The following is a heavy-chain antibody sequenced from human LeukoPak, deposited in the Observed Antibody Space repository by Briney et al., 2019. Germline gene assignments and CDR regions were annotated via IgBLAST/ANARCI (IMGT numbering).Heavy chain of an antibody. CDR2: ISYDGSNK. CDR1: GFTFSSYA. J-gene: IGHJ3*02. CDR3: ARVRDKSGYYSRNKNAFDI. Sequence: PGGSLRLSCAASGFTFSSYAMHWVRQAPGKGLEWVAVISYDGSNKYYADSVEGRFTISRDNSKNTLYLQMDSLRAEDTAVYYCARVRDKSGYYSRNKNAFDIWGQGTMVTVSS. V-gene: IGHV3-30*04. D-gene: IGHD3-3*01.